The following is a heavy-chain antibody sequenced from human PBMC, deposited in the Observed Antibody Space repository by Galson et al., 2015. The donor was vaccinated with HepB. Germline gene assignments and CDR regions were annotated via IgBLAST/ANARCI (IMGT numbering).Heavy chain of an antibody. CDR2: IHPGDSDA. V-gene: IGHV5-51*03. D-gene: IGHD1-26*01. CDR3: ARQKWGLSGAFDI. J-gene: IGHJ3*02. Sequence: QSGAEVKKPGESLKISCKASGYSFTLWWNGWVRQMPGKGLEWMGIIHPGDSDARYSPSFQGQVTISADTSISSVYLQWSSLRASDTAIYYCARQKWGLSGAFDIWGQGTMVTVSS. CDR1: GYSFTLWW.